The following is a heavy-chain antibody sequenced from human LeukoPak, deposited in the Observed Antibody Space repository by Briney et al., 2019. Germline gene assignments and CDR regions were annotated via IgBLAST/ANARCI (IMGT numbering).Heavy chain of an antibody. CDR2: IRSKGNNYAT. J-gene: IGHJ3*02. D-gene: IGHD3-3*01. Sequence: PGGSLRLSCAASGFVFSGSDVHWVRQASGKGLEWVGRIRSKGNNYATAYAASVKGRFTISRDDSKDTAYLQMNSLKTEDTAVYYCTRHETISHVFDIWGQGTMVTVSS. CDR1: GFVFSGSD. CDR3: TRHETISHVFDI. V-gene: IGHV3-73*01.